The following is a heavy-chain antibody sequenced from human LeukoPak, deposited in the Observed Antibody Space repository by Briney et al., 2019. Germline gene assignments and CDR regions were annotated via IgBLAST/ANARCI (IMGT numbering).Heavy chain of an antibody. V-gene: IGHV3-74*01. Sequence: GGSLRLSCAASGFTFSDYYIHWVRQTPGKGLVWVSRINPDGSSTSYADSVKGRFTISRDNAKNTLYLQVSSLRDEDTAVYYCARAHDGWWALDPWGQGTLVTVSS. CDR1: GFTFSDYY. CDR2: INPDGSST. J-gene: IGHJ5*02. D-gene: IGHD6-19*01. CDR3: ARAHDGWWALDP.